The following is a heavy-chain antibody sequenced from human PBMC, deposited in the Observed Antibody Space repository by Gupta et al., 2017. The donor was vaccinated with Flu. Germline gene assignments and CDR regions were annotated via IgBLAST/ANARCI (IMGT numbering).Heavy chain of an antibody. D-gene: IGHD4-17*01. Sequence: TFSTYWMHWVRQAPGKGLVWVSLIYSDGSGTTYADSVKGRFTISRDNAKNTVYLQMNSLRADDTAVYYCARLYGSNSGLGYWGQGTLVTVSS. CDR1: TFSTYW. J-gene: IGHJ4*02. CDR3: ARLYGSNSGLGY. CDR2: IYSDGSGT. V-gene: IGHV3-74*01.